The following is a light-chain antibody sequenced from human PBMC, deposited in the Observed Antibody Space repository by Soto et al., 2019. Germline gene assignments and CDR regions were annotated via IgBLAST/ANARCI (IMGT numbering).Light chain of an antibody. CDR3: GGWDDSLSGTV. CDR2: RNN. CDR1: SSNIGSNY. Sequence: SVLTQPPSASGTPGQRVNISCSGSSSNIGSNYVYWYRQFPGTAPKLLIQRNNQRPSGVPARFSGSKSGTSASLAISGLRSEDEADYYCGGWDDSLSGTVFGGGTK. V-gene: IGLV1-47*01. J-gene: IGLJ2*01.